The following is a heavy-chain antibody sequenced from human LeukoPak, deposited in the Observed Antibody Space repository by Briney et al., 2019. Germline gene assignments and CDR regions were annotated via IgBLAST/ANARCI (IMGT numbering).Heavy chain of an antibody. CDR2: IYYSGST. CDR3: ARHYLPGSGNSGYMDV. Sequence: PETRSLTCTVSGDSISSSSYYWGWIRQPPGKGLEWIGSIYYSGSTYYGPSLKSRVTISVDTSKTQVSLKLSSVTAPDTAVYYCARHYLPGSGNSGYMDVWGKGTTVTVSS. D-gene: IGHD3-10*01. CDR1: GDSISSSSYY. V-gene: IGHV4-39*01. J-gene: IGHJ6*03.